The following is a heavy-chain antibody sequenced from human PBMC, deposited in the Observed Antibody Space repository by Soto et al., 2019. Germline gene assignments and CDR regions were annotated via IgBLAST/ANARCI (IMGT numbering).Heavy chain of an antibody. CDR1: GFTFSDYA. J-gene: IGHJ4*02. Sequence: GGSLRLSCAASGFTFSDYAMNWVRQFPGKGLEWVSTLSRDGGTVYYADSVKGRFTISRDNSKNTLYLQMNSLRVEDTAAYYCAKDMSSAWYTLFDSWGQGTLVTVSS. CDR2: LSRDGGTV. CDR3: AKDMSSAWYTLFDS. D-gene: IGHD6-19*01. V-gene: IGHV3-23*01.